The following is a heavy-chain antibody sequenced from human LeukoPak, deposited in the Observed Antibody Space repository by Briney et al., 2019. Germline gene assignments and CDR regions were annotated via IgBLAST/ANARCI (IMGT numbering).Heavy chain of an antibody. V-gene: IGHV3-74*01. Sequence: GGSLRLSCAASGFTFSSYWMHWVRQAPGKGLVWVSLINSDGSSTTYADSVKGRLTISRDNAKNTVYLQMNGLKVEDTAVYYCTTMEWAHWGQGSLVTVSS. D-gene: IGHD3-10*01. CDR1: GFTFSSYW. CDR3: TTMEWAH. CDR2: INSDGSST. J-gene: IGHJ4*02.